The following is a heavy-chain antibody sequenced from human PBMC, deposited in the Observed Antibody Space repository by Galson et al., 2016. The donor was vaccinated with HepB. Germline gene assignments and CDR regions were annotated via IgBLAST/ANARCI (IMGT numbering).Heavy chain of an antibody. CDR3: AYTYYRDDSHYPFDY. J-gene: IGHJ4*02. CDR1: GFTHSSNW. D-gene: IGHD3-22*01. V-gene: IGHV3-74*01. Sequence: SLRLSCAASGFTHSSNWMHWVRQAPGKGLVWVSRINVDGTSTNYADSVKGRFTVSRDNAMNALFLQMDSLRAEDTAVYFCAYTYYRDDSHYPFDYWGQGTLVTVSS. CDR2: INVDGTST.